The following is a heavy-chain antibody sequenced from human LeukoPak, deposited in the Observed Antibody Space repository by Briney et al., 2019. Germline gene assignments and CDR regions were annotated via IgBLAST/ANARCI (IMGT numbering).Heavy chain of an antibody. CDR3: TRMGATGNGHLGRKH. D-gene: IGHD1-26*01. CDR2: MNPNSGNT. CDR1: GYTFTSYD. J-gene: IGHJ4*02. V-gene: IGHV1-8*01. Sequence: ASVKVSCKASGYTFTSYDINWVRQATGQGLEWMGWMNPNSGNTGYAQKFQGRVTMTRNTSISTAYMELSSLKTEDTAVYYCTRMGATGNGHLGRKHWGQGTLVTVSS.